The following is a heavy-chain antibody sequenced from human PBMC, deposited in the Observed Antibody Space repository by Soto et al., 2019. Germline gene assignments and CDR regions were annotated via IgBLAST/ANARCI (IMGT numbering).Heavy chain of an antibody. D-gene: IGHD2-8*02. Sequence: QVQLQQWGAGLLKPSETLSLTCAVYGGSFSGYYWTWIRQPPGTGLEWIGEINHSGSTNDNPSLKSRPTITADTSRNQFTLKLTSVTAADTSVYYCARDKITGLFDYWGQGTLVTVSS. CDR3: ARDKITGLFDY. V-gene: IGHV4-34*04. J-gene: IGHJ4*02. CDR2: INHSGST. CDR1: GGSFSGYY.